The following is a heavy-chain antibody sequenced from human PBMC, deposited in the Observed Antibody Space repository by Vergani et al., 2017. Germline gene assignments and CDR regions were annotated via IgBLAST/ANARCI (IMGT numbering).Heavy chain of an antibody. V-gene: IGHV4-39*01. D-gene: IGHD6-19*01. Sequence: QLQLQESGPGLVKPSATLSLTCSVSGASIRSSNYYWGWIRPPPGKGLEWIASIYYSGSTYYNPSLKSRVTISVDTSKTQFSLKLSSVTAADTAVYFCARHSTVEWLVKLGWIDPWGQGILVTVSS. CDR2: IYYSGST. CDR1: GASIRSSNYY. J-gene: IGHJ5*02. CDR3: ARHSTVEWLVKLGWIDP.